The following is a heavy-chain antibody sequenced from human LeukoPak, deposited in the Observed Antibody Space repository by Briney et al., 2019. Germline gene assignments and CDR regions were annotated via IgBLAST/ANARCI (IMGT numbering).Heavy chain of an antibody. Sequence: GGPLRLSCAASGFTFSSYWMSWVREAPGRGLEWVANIKQDGSEKYYVDSVKGRLTISRDNAKNSLYLQMNSLRAEDTAVYYCARDGRGFGELLWYYYYYGMDVWGKGTTVTVSS. CDR3: ARDGRGFGELLWYYYYYGMDV. J-gene: IGHJ6*04. V-gene: IGHV3-7*03. CDR1: GFTFSSYW. D-gene: IGHD3-10*01. CDR2: IKQDGSEK.